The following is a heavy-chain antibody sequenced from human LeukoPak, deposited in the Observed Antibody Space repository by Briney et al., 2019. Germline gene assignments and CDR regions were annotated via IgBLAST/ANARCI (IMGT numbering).Heavy chain of an antibody. CDR1: GGSISSYY. D-gene: IGHD3-3*01. V-gene: IGHV4-4*07. CDR3: ARDPPRSPYYDFWSGYYRGDAFDI. Sequence: SETLSLTCTVSGGSISSYYWSWIRQPAGKGLEWIGRIYTSGSTNYNPSLKSRATMSVDTSKNQFSLKLSSVTAADTAVYYCARDPPRSPYYDFWSGYYRGDAFDIWGQGTMVTVSS. CDR2: IYTSGST. J-gene: IGHJ3*02.